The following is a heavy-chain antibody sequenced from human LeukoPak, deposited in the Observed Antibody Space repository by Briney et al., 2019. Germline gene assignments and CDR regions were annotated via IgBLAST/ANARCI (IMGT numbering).Heavy chain of an antibody. CDR1: GFTFSPSW. J-gene: IGHJ4*02. D-gene: IGHD3-16*01. Sequence: GGSLRLTCAASGFTFSPSWMHWVRQAPGKGLEWVSRINNDGSWINYGDYVKGRFTVSRDNAKNTLNLQMNSLRAEDTAVYFCARDGSAYNLDYWGQGVLVTVSS. CDR3: ARDGSAYNLDY. CDR2: INNDGSWI. V-gene: IGHV3-74*01.